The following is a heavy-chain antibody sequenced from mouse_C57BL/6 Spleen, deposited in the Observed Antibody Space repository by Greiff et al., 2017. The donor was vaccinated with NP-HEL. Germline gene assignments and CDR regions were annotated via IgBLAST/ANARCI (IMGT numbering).Heavy chain of an antibody. Sequence: EVKLVESGGGLVKPGGSLKLSCAASGFTFSDYGMHWVRQAPEKGLEWVAYISSGSSTIYYADTVKGRFTISRDNAKNNLFLQMTSLRSEDTAMYYCASPAGPYYFSYWGHCTTLTVSS. J-gene: IGHJ2*01. CDR1: GFTFSDYG. D-gene: IGHD1-2*01. CDR3: ASPAGPYYFSY. V-gene: IGHV5-17*01. CDR2: ISSGSSTI.